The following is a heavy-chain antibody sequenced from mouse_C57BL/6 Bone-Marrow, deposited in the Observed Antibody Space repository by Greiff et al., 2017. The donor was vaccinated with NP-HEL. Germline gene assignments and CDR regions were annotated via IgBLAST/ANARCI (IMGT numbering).Heavy chain of an antibody. CDR1: GFTFNTYA. Sequence: DVMLVESGGGLVQPKGSLKLSCAASGFTFNTYAMHWVRQAPGKGLEWVARIRSKSSNYATYYADSVKDRFTISRDDSQSMLYLQMNNLKTEDTAMYYCVRGRRYGSSYGYFDVWGTGTTVTVSS. J-gene: IGHJ1*03. V-gene: IGHV10-3*01. CDR3: VRGRRYGSSYGYFDV. D-gene: IGHD1-1*01. CDR2: IRSKSSNYAT.